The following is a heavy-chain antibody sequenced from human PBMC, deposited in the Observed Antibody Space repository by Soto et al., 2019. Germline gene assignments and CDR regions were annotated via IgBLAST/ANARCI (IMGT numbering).Heavy chain of an antibody. D-gene: IGHD1-1*01. CDR1: GYSFHNSG. J-gene: IGHJ5*01. CDR3: SKNGTTWFAS. CDR2: ISVLNGYA. Sequence: ASVKVSCKTSGYSFHNSGISWVRQAPGQGLEWMGWISVLNGYAHYGQKFQGRVIMTADTFTSTAYMELRGLRSDDTAMYYCSKNGTTWFASWGQGPPVTVSS. V-gene: IGHV1-18*01.